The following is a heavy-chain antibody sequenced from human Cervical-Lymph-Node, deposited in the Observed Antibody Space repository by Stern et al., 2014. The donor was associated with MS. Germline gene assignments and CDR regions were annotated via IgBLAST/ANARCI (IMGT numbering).Heavy chain of an antibody. V-gene: IGHV3-48*02. J-gene: IGHJ4*02. CDR2: ISSSSSTI. CDR3: AREMATIIDY. CDR1: GFTFSSYS. Sequence: EMQLVESGGGLVQPGGSLRLSCAASGFTFSSYSMNWVRQAPGKGLEWVSYISSSSSTIYYADSVKGRFTISRDNAKNSLYLQMNRLRDEDTAVYYCAREMATIIDYWGQGTLVTVSS. D-gene: IGHD5-24*01.